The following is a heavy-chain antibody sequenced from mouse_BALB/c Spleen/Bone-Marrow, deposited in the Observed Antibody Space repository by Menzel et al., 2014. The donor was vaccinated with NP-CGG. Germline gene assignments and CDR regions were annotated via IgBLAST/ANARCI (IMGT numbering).Heavy chain of an antibody. CDR1: GYVFSSYW. CDR3: ARSGYGSNYDY. D-gene: IGHD1-1*01. J-gene: IGHJ2*01. CDR2: IYPGDGDT. V-gene: IGHV1-80*01. Sequence: VQRVESGAELVRPGPSVKISCKASGYVFSSYWMIWVRQRPGQGLEWIGQIYPGDGDTNYNGKFKGKATLTADKSSSTAYMQLSSLTSEDSAVYFCARSGYGSNYDYWGQGTTLTVSS.